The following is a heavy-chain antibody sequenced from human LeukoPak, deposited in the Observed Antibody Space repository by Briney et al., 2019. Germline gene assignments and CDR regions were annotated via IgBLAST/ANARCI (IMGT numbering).Heavy chain of an antibody. J-gene: IGHJ4*02. CDR2: IYHSGST. D-gene: IGHD3-16*01. Sequence: PSETLSLTCTVSGYSISSGYYWGWIRQPPGKGLEWIGSIYHSGSTYYNPSLKSRVTISVDTSKNQFSLKLSSVTAADTAVYYCARTYDGGTYFDDWGQGTLVTVSS. CDR3: ARTYDGGTYFDD. V-gene: IGHV4-38-2*02. CDR1: GYSISSGYY.